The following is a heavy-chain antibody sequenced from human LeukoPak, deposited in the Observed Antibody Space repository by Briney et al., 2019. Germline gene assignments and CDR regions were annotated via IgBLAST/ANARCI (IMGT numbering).Heavy chain of an antibody. D-gene: IGHD6-13*01. J-gene: IGHJ4*02. CDR1: GYTFTGYY. CDR2: INPNSGGT. Sequence: ASVKVSCKASGYTFTGYYMHWVRQAPGQGLEWMGWINPNSGGTNYAQKFQGRVTMARDTSISTAYMELSRLRSDDTAVYYCARVAQQLVRSFDYWGQGTLVTVFS. CDR3: ARVAQQLVRSFDY. V-gene: IGHV1-2*02.